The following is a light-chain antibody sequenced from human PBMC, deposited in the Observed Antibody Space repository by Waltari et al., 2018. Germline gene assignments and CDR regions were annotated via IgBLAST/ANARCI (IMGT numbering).Light chain of an antibody. Sequence: EIVMTQSPATLSVSPGERATLPCRASQSVSSNLAWYKQKPGQAPRVLIFGASTRATGIPARFSGGGSGTEFTLTISSLQSEDFAVYYCQQYNNWPRTFGQGTKLEIK. CDR1: QSVSSN. J-gene: IGKJ2*01. CDR3: QQYNNWPRT. CDR2: GAS. V-gene: IGKV3-15*01.